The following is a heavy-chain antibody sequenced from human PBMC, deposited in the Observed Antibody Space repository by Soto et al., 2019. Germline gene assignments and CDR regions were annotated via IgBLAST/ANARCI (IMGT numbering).Heavy chain of an antibody. V-gene: IGHV4-39*01. CDR3: ARLLYDSRGYYWFDT. J-gene: IGHJ5*02. CDR1: GGSLSTTNYY. CDR2: IYYSGNM. D-gene: IGHD3-22*01. Sequence: SETLSLTCTVTGGSLSTTNYYWGWIRQPPGKRLEWIASIYYSGNMYYNPSLKSRVTMSPDTSKNLFSLNLSSVTAADTAIYYCARLLYDSRGYYWFDTWGQGTLVTVSS.